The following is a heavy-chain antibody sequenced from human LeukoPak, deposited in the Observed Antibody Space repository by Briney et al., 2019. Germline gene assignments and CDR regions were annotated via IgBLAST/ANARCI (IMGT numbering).Heavy chain of an antibody. CDR2: ISGSGGST. CDR1: GFTFSSYA. V-gene: IGHV3-23*01. D-gene: IGHD2-8*02. CDR3: APGGRTGGVLLSGY. Sequence: GGSLRLSCAASGFTFSSYAMSWVRQAPGKGREWVSAISGSGGSTYYADSVKGRFTISRDNSKNTLYLQMNSLRAEDTAVYYCAPGGRTGGVLLSGYWGQGTLVTVSS. J-gene: IGHJ4*02.